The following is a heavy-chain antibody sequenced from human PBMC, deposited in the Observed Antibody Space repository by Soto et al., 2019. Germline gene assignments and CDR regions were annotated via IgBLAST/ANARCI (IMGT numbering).Heavy chain of an antibody. CDR1: GYTFTGYY. Sequence: QVQLVQSGAEVKKPGASVKVSCKASGYTFTGYYMHWVRQAPGQGLEWMGWINPHSGGTNYAQKFQAWVTMTTDTSISTAYMGLSRLRSDDTAVYFCARGGSGWFGAYYYGMDVWGQGTTVTVSS. V-gene: IGHV1-2*04. CDR2: INPHSGGT. CDR3: ARGGSGWFGAYYYGMDV. J-gene: IGHJ6*02. D-gene: IGHD6-19*01.